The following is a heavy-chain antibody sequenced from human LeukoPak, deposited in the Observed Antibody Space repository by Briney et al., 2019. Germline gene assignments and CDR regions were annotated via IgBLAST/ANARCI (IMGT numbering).Heavy chain of an antibody. CDR2: ISSSGSTI. Sequence: GGSLRLSCAASGFTFSSYEMNWVRQAPGKGLEWVSYISSSGSTIYYADSVKSRFTISRDNAKNSLYLQMNSLRAEDTAVYYCARSGGYGSGSYYNDNGMDVWGQGTTVTVSS. CDR3: ARSGGYGSGSYYNDNGMDV. CDR1: GFTFSSYE. V-gene: IGHV3-48*03. D-gene: IGHD3-10*01. J-gene: IGHJ6*02.